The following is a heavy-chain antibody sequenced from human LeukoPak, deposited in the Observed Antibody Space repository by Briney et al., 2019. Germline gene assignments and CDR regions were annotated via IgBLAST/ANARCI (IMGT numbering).Heavy chain of an antibody. J-gene: IGHJ4*02. D-gene: IGHD4-17*01. CDR2: IWYDGSNK. CDR1: GFTFSSYG. V-gene: IGHV3-33*01. CDR3: ARDGHGLPLDY. Sequence: GGSLRLSCAASGFTFSSYGMHWVRQAPGRGLGWVAVIWYDGSNKYYADSVKGRFTISRDNSKNTLYLQMNSLRAEDTALYYCARDGHGLPLDYWGQGTLVTVSP.